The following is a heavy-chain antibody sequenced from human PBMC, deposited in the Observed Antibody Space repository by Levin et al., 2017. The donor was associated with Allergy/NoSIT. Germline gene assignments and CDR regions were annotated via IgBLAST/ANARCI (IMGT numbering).Heavy chain of an antibody. D-gene: IGHD3-22*01. CDR2: ISSNSIYI. CDR1: GFTFNKYS. J-gene: IGHJ4*02. Sequence: PGGSLRLSCAASGFTFNKYSMNWVRQAPGKGLEWVSSISSNSIYIQYADSVKGRFTISRDNAKNSLYLQMNSLRAEEQAVYYCTSEYYYDSSGYYEEGAFHYWGQGTLVTVSS. CDR3: TSEYYYDSSGYYEEGAFHY. V-gene: IGHV3-21*01.